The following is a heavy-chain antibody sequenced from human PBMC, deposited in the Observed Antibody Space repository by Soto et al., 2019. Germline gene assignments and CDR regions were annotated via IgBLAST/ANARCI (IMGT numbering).Heavy chain of an antibody. CDR1: GFTFTTYW. CDR3: ARVPTGCYDWN. Sequence: EVQLVESWGGLVQPGGSLRLSWAASGFTFTTYWMHWVRQAPWKGLMWVSRINSDGTTTNYADSVKGRFTISRDNAKNTVYLQMDSLRPEDTAVYYCARVPTGCYDWNWGQGTLVTVSS. CDR2: INSDGTTT. J-gene: IGHJ4*02. D-gene: IGHD5-12*01. V-gene: IGHV3-74*01.